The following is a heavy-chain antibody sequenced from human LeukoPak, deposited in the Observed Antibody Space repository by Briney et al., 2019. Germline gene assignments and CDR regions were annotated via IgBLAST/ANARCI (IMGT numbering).Heavy chain of an antibody. Sequence: SETLSLTCTISAGSISSYYWSWIRQPPGKGLEWIGYISYIGTTNDNPSLKSRVTIYFDPSKNQFSLKLTSVNAADTAEYFCARHKVVEMSTSHWYFDFWGRGTLVTVSA. V-gene: IGHV4-59*08. D-gene: IGHD5/OR15-5a*01. J-gene: IGHJ2*01. CDR1: AGSISSYY. CDR3: ARHKVVEMSTSHWYFDF. CDR2: ISYIGTT.